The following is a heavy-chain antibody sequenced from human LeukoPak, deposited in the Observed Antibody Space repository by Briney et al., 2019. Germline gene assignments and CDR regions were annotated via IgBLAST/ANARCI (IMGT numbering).Heavy chain of an antibody. Sequence: GGSLRLSCSASGFIFSNYEMNWVRQAPGRGLEWVSCISSSSRYIYYADSVKGRFTISRDNAKNSLNLQMNSLRAEDTAVYYCAREGDSGYVELDSWGQGTLVTVAS. V-gene: IGHV3-21*01. D-gene: IGHD5-12*01. J-gene: IGHJ4*02. CDR2: ISSSSRYI. CDR1: GFIFSNYE. CDR3: AREGDSGYVELDS.